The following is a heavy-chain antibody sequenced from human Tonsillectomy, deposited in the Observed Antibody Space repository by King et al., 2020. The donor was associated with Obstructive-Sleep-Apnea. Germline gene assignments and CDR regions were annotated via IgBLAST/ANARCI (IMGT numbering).Heavy chain of an antibody. CDR1: GFTLRNYA. V-gene: IGHV3-23*04. Sequence: VQLVESGGGLVQPGGSLRLSCLASGFTLRNYAMSWVRQSPGKRPEWVSFINDDSDDIHYAESVRGRFTISRDNMKNTVYLQMDNLRAEDTAQDYCVKCKGGKGVGAFDYGGPGTPVTVSS. CDR2: INDDSDDI. CDR3: VKCKGGKGVGAFDY. D-gene: IGHD4-23*01. J-gene: IGHJ4*02.